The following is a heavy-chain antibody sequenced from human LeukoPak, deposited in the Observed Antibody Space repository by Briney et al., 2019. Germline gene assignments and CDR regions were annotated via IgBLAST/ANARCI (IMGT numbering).Heavy chain of an antibody. CDR3: ARDSYLYDILTGPDY. Sequence: ASVKVSCKASGYTFTGYYMHWVRQAPGQGLEWMGWINTNTGNPTYAQGFTGRFVFSLDTSVSTAYLQISSLKAEDTAVYYCARDSYLYDILTGPDYWGQGTLVTVSS. J-gene: IGHJ4*02. V-gene: IGHV7-4-1*02. CDR2: INTNTGNP. D-gene: IGHD3-9*01. CDR1: GYTFTGYY.